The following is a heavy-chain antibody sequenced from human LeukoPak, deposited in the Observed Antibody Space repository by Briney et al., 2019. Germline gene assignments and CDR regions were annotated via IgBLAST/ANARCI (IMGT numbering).Heavy chain of an antibody. Sequence: GGSLRLSCAASGFTFDDFAMHWIRHAPGKGLEWVSLLSWDGNNTYYADSVKGRFTISRDNSKNSLYLQMNSLRPENTALYYCAKDSSSTFDFWGHGTLATVSS. CDR2: LSWDGNNT. V-gene: IGHV3-43D*03. CDR3: AKDSSSTFDF. J-gene: IGHJ3*01. CDR1: GFTFDDFA. D-gene: IGHD6-13*01.